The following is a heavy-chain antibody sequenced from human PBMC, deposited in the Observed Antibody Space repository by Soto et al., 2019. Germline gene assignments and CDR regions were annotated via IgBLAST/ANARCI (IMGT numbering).Heavy chain of an antibody. CDR2: IYYSGST. Sequence: PSETLSLTCTVSGGSISSYYWSWIRQPPGKGLEWIGYIYYSGSTNYNPSLKSRVTISVDTSKNQFSLKLSSVTAADTAVYYCARAYCGGDCYSRRPRHYFDYWGQGTLVTVSS. CDR3: ARAYCGGDCYSRRPRHYFDY. D-gene: IGHD2-21*01. V-gene: IGHV4-59*01. J-gene: IGHJ4*02. CDR1: GGSISSYY.